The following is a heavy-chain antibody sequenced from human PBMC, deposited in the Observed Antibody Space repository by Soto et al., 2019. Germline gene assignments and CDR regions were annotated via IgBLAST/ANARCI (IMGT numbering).Heavy chain of an antibody. Sequence: GGSLRLSCAASGFTFSSYGMHWVRQAPGKGLEWVAVISYDGSNKYYADSVKGRFTISRDNSKNTLYLQMNSLRAEDTAVYYCAKDGYDFWSGPSFDYWGQGTLVTVSS. D-gene: IGHD3-3*01. CDR3: AKDGYDFWSGPSFDY. J-gene: IGHJ4*02. CDR2: ISYDGSNK. CDR1: GFTFSSYG. V-gene: IGHV3-30*18.